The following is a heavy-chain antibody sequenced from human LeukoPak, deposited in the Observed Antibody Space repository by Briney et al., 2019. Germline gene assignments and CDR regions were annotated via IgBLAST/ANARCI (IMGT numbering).Heavy chain of an antibody. Sequence: SETLSLTCAVYGGSFSGYYWSWIRQPPGKGLEWIGEINHSGSTNYNPSLKSRVTISVDTSKNQFSLKLSSVTAADTAVYYCARDGDYSRHAFDIWGQGTMVTVSS. J-gene: IGHJ3*02. CDR3: ARDGDYSRHAFDI. CDR2: INHSGST. CDR1: GGSFSGYY. V-gene: IGHV4-34*01. D-gene: IGHD4-17*01.